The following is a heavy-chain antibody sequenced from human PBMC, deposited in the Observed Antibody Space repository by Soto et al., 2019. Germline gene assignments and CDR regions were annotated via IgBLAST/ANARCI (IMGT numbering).Heavy chain of an antibody. CDR3: ARRLYYDSSGFEGGGMDV. Sequence: SETLPLSYTVAGGSIVDSGYYRGWIRKPPGKGLEWIGSIYYSGSTYYNPSLKSRVTISVDTSKNQFSLKLSSVTAADTAVYYCARRLYYDSSGFEGGGMDVWGQGTTVTVSS. CDR1: GGSIVDSGYY. D-gene: IGHD3-22*01. V-gene: IGHV4-39*01. J-gene: IGHJ6*02. CDR2: IYYSGST.